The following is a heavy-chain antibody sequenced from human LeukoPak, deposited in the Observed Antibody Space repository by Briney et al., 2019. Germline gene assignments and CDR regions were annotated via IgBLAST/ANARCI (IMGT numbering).Heavy chain of an antibody. D-gene: IGHD3/OR15-3a*01. J-gene: IGHJ4*02. V-gene: IGHV3-74*01. CDR3: ARGAWTAYYFDY. Sequence: GGSLRLSCAASGFTFSSYAMSWVRQAPGKGLVWVSRINGDESRTFFADSVRGRFTISRDNAKNTVYLEMNSLTGEDTAVYFCARGAWTAYYFDYWGQGTVVTVSS. CDR2: INGDESRT. CDR1: GFTFSSYA.